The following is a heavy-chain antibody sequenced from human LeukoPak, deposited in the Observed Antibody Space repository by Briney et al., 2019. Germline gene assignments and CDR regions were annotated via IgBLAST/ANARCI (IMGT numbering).Heavy chain of an antibody. V-gene: IGHV3-7*04. D-gene: IGHD1-26*01. CDR2: IKEDGSAK. CDR1: GFTFSSSW. J-gene: IGHJ3*02. Sequence: HPGGSLRLSCAASGFTFSSSWMSWLRQAPGKGLEWVADIKEDGSAKYYVDSVKGRFTISRDNAKNSLYLQMNSLRVEDTAVYYCARGGSYLSAFDIWGQGTMVTVSS. CDR3: ARGGSYLSAFDI.